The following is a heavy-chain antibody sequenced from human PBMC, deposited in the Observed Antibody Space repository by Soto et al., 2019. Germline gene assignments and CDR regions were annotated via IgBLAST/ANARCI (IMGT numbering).Heavy chain of an antibody. CDR1: GGSISSYY. V-gene: IGHV4-59*01. CDR3: ARGLTYYDFWRVWFDP. D-gene: IGHD3-3*01. CDR2: IYYSGST. Sequence: SETLSLICTVSGGSISSYYWIWIRQPPGKGLEWIGYIYYSGSTNYNPSLKSRVTISVDTSKNQFSLKLSSVTAADTAVYYCARGLTYYDFWRVWFDPWGQGTLVTVSS. J-gene: IGHJ5*02.